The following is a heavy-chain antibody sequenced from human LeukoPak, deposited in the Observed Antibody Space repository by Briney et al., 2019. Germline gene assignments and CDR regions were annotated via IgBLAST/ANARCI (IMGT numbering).Heavy chain of an antibody. D-gene: IGHD1-26*01. CDR2: IKQDGSEK. J-gene: IGHJ6*03. CDR3: AREARGTTSGNYYYMDV. CDR1: GFTFSSYG. Sequence: GGSLRLSCGASGFTFSSYGMHWVRQAPGKGLEWVANIKQDGSEKNYVDSVKGRFTISRDNAKNSLYLQMNSLRAEDTAVYYCAREARGTTSGNYYYMDVWGKGTTVTISS. V-gene: IGHV3-7*01.